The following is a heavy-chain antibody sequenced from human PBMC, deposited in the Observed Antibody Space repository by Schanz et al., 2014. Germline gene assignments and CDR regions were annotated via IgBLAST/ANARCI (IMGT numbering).Heavy chain of an antibody. Sequence: QLQLQESGSGLVKPSQTLSLTCAVSGGSISRGFYSWNWIRQPPGRGLEWIGCIYYSGTTYYNPPLKPRVPISIDRSKDQSSRTLNSVTAADTAVYYCAREDRYYHGLDVWGQGTTVTVS. J-gene: IGHJ6*02. CDR2: IYYSGTT. CDR1: GGSISRGFYS. CDR3: AREDRYYHGLDV. V-gene: IGHV4-30-2*01.